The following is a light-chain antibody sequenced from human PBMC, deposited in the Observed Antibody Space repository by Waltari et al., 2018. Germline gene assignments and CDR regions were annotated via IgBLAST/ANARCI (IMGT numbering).Light chain of an antibody. V-gene: IGKV1-5*03. CDR2: KAS. CDR1: QSISNW. J-gene: IGKJ2*01. Sequence: DIQMTQSPSSLSASVGVRVTITFRASQSISNWLAWYPQKPGKAPILLIYKASILKSGVPSRFSGSGSGTQFTLTISSLQPGDFATYYCQQYNTYSSFGQGTKLEIK. CDR3: QQYNTYSS.